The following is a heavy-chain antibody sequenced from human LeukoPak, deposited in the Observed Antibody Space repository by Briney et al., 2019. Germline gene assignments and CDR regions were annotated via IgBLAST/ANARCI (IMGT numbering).Heavy chain of an antibody. D-gene: IGHD3-22*01. CDR3: ARYDSSGCDFDY. J-gene: IGHJ4*02. V-gene: IGHV4-30-4*01. Sequence: SETLSLTCTVTGGSISSGDYYWSWIRQPPGKGLEWIGYIYYSGSTYYNPSLKSRVTISVDTSKNQFSLKLSSVTAADTAVYYCARYDSSGCDFDYWGQGTLVTVSS. CDR2: IYYSGST. CDR1: GGSISSGDYY.